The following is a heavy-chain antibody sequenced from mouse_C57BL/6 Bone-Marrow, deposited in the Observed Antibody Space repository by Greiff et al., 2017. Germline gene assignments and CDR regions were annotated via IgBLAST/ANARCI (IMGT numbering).Heavy chain of an antibody. Sequence: EVQLQQSGPVLVKPGASVKMSCKASGYTFTDYYMNWVKQSHGKSLEWIGVINPYNGGTSYNQKFKGKATLTVDKSSSTAYMELNSLTSEDAAVYYCARGVWYFDVWGTGTTVTVSS. V-gene: IGHV1-19*01. CDR1: GYTFTDYY. J-gene: IGHJ1*03. CDR2: INPYNGGT. CDR3: ARGVWYFDV.